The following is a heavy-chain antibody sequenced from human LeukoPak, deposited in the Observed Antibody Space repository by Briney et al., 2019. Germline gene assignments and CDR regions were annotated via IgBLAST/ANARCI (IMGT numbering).Heavy chain of an antibody. J-gene: IGHJ4*02. CDR1: EFTFSSYS. CDR2: ISSSSSYI. CDR3: ARDKRLEMDY. V-gene: IGHV3-21*01. Sequence: GGSLRLSCAASEFTFSSYSMNWVRQAPGKGLEWVSSISSSSSYIYYADSVKGRFTISRDNAKNSLYLQMNSLRAEDTAVYYCARDKRLEMDYWGQGTLVTVSS. D-gene: IGHD1-1*01.